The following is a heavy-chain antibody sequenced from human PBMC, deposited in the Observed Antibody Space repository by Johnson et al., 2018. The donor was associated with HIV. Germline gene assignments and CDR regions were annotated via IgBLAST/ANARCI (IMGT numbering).Heavy chain of an antibody. CDR2: ISYDGSNK. Sequence: VLLVESGGGVVQPGRSLRLSCAASGFTFSSYGMHWVRQAPGKGLEWVAVISYDGSNKYYADSVKGRFTISRDNSKNTLYLQMSSLRAEDTAVYYCAKDLVVTAPGAFDIWGQGTMVTVSS. CDR3: AKDLVVTAPGAFDI. CDR1: GFTFSSYG. D-gene: IGHD2-21*02. V-gene: IGHV3-30*18. J-gene: IGHJ3*02.